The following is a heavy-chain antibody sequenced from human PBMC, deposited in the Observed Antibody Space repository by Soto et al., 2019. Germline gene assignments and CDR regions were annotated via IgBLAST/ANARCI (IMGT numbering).Heavy chain of an antibody. CDR3: ARVGVRDGDYGVSRFDP. J-gene: IGHJ5*02. Sequence: QVQLQQWGAGLLKPSETLSLTCAVYGGSFSGYYWSWIRKPPGKGLEWIGEINHSGTTNYNPSLKSRVTISVGTSKNQFSLKLSSVTAADTAVYYCARVGVRDGDYGVSRFDPWGQGTLVTVSS. CDR1: GGSFSGYY. CDR2: INHSGTT. V-gene: IGHV4-34*01. D-gene: IGHD4-17*01.